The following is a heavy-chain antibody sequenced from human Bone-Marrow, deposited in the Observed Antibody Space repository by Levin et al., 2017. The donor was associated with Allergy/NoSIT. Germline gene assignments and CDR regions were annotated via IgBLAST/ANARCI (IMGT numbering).Heavy chain of an antibody. CDR1: GFTFTDYA. D-gene: IGHD4-23*01. CDR2: VSWNSGTI. CDR3: ARHKYYGGNGYYYYGMDV. J-gene: IGHJ6*02. Sequence: SLKISCAASGFTFTDYAIHWIRQAPGRGLEWVSGVSWNSGTIGYADSVKGRFTISRDNAKNSLYLQMNSLRTEDTALYFCARHKYYGGNGYYYYGMDVWGQGTTVTVSS. V-gene: IGHV3-9*01.